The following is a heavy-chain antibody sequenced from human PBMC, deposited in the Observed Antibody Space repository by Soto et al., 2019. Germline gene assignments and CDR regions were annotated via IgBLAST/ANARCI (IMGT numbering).Heavy chain of an antibody. J-gene: IGHJ5*01. CDR3: ARDPSEGRVGNWFES. D-gene: IGHD2-2*01. CDR2: ISSTTRYV. Sequence: EVQLVESGGGLVKPGGSLRLSCAASGFTFSRYGMNWLRQAPGKGREWVASISSTTRYVYYADSVKGRFSTSRDNAKNILYLEMYALRTEDKAVSYCARDPSEGRVGNWFESWGQGTLVTVSS. V-gene: IGHV3-21*06. CDR1: GFTFSRYG.